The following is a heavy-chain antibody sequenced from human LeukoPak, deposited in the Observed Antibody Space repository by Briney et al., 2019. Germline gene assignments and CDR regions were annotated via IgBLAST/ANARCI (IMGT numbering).Heavy chain of an antibody. Sequence: ASVKVSCKASGYTFTSYYMHWVRQAPGQGLEWMGIINPSGGSTSYAQKFQGRVTMTRDTSTSTAYMELSSLRSEDTAVYYCARALLRYCSSTSCYWFDPWGQGTLVTVSS. V-gene: IGHV1-46*01. CDR3: ARALLRYCSSTSCYWFDP. CDR2: INPSGGST. CDR1: GYTFTSYY. D-gene: IGHD2-2*01. J-gene: IGHJ5*02.